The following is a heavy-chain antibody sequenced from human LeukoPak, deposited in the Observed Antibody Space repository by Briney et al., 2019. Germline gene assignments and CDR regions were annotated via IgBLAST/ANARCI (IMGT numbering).Heavy chain of an antibody. J-gene: IGHJ4*02. CDR3: ARGPSSVEDY. D-gene: IGHD6-19*01. CDR2: INADNGNT. CDR1: GYIFTSYA. V-gene: IGHV1-3*01. Sequence: ASVKVSCKASGYIFTSYAIHWVRQAPGQRLEWMGWINADNGNTKYSQRYQGRVTITRDTSASTAYMELSSLRSKDTAVYYCARGPSSVEDYWGQGTLITVSS.